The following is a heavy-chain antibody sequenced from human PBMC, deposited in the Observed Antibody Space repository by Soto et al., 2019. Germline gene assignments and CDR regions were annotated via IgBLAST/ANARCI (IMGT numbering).Heavy chain of an antibody. CDR1: GFTFSSYA. D-gene: IGHD5-18*01. CDR2: ISGSGGST. J-gene: IGHJ4*02. V-gene: IGHV3-23*01. Sequence: EVQLLESGGGLVQPGGSLRLSCAASGFTFSSYAMSWVRQAPGKGLEWVSAISGSGGSTYYADSVKGRFTISRDNSKNTLYLQMNSLRAEGTAVYYCAKDKVYSYGLIDYWGQGTLVTVSS. CDR3: AKDKVYSYGLIDY.